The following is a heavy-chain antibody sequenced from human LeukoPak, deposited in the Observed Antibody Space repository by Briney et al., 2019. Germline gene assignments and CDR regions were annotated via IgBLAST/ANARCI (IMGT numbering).Heavy chain of an antibody. D-gene: IGHD3-10*01. CDR3: ARRTPFNGSGNYEYYFDY. J-gene: IGHJ4*02. CDR2: IYYSGST. V-gene: IGHV4-39*01. CDR1: GGSIRSSTYY. Sequence: PSETLSLTCTVSGGSIRSSTYYWGWIRQPPGKGLEWIGSIYYSGSTYYNPSLKSRVTISVDTSKNQFSLKLSSVTAADTAVYYCARRTPFNGSGNYEYYFDYWGQGTLVTVSS.